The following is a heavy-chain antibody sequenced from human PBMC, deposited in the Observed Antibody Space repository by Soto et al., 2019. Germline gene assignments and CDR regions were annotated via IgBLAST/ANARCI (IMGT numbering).Heavy chain of an antibody. CDR3: ARDGYDILTGLNYGMDV. J-gene: IGHJ6*02. CDR2: INPNSGGT. V-gene: IGHV1-2*04. CDR1: GYTFTGYY. Sequence: ASVKVSCKASGYTFTGYYMHWVRQAPGQGLEWMGWINPNSGGTNYAQKFQGWVTMTRDTSISTAYMELSRLRSDDTAVYYCARDGYDILTGLNYGMDVWGQGTTVTVS. D-gene: IGHD3-9*01.